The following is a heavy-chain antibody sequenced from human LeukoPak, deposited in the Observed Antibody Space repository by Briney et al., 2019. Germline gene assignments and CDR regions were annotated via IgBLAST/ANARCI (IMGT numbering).Heavy chain of an antibody. J-gene: IGHJ3*02. D-gene: IGHD3-22*01. CDR3: ARGGRGPAAVVAPRSFDI. CDR2: TYTGGNS. V-gene: IGHV3-53*01. CDR1: GFTVSSIH. Sequence: GGSLRLSCAASGFTVSSIHMVWVRQAPGKGLEWVSVTYTGGNSYYADSVKGRFIISRDIPKNTLYLQMNSLRAEDSALYYCARGGRGPAAVVAPRSFDIWGQGTMVTVSS.